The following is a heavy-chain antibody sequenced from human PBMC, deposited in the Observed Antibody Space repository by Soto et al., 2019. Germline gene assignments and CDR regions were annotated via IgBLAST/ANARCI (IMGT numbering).Heavy chain of an antibody. Sequence: PGGSLRLSCAASGFTFSSYAMSWVRQAPGKGLEWVSAISGSGGSTYYADSVKGRFTISRGNSKNTLYLQMNSLGAEDTAVYYCAKVAGYSSGWFYGMDVWGQGTTVTVSS. CDR3: AKVAGYSSGWFYGMDV. J-gene: IGHJ6*02. CDR2: ISGSGGST. D-gene: IGHD6-19*01. V-gene: IGHV3-23*01. CDR1: GFTFSSYA.